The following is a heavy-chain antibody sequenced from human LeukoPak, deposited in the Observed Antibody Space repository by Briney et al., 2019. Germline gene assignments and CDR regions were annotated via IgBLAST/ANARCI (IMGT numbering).Heavy chain of an antibody. CDR1: GFTFSSYS. CDR3: ARVNGSGRYPSDY. D-gene: IGHD3-10*01. CDR2: ISSSSSTI. Sequence: GGSLRLSCAASGFTFSSYSMNWVRQAPGKGLEWVSYISSSSSTIYYADSVKGRFTISRDNAKNLLYLQMNSLRDEDTAVYYCARVNGSGRYPSDYWGQGTLVTVSS. V-gene: IGHV3-48*02. J-gene: IGHJ4*02.